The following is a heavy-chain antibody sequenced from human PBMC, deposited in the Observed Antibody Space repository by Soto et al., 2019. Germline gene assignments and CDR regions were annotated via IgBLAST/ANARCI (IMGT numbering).Heavy chain of an antibody. CDR1: GFTFSSYS. CDR3: ASQAERWFDP. Sequence: GGSLILSCAASGFTFSSYSMNWVRQAPGKGLEWVSSISSSSSYIYYADSVKGRFTISRDNAKNSLYLQMNSLRAEDTAVYYCASQAERWFDPWGQGTLVTVSS. V-gene: IGHV3-21*01. CDR2: ISSSSSYI. J-gene: IGHJ5*02.